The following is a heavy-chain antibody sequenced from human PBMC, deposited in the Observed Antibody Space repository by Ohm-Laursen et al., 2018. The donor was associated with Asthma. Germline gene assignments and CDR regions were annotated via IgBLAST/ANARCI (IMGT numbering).Heavy chain of an antibody. CDR1: GFSFSSYT. CDR2: ISSSSSSL. J-gene: IGHJ4*02. Sequence: SLRLSCSASGFSFSSYTMNWVRQAPGKGLEWVSYISSSSSSLYYADSVKGRFTISRDDAKNSLSLQMNSLRAEDTAVYYCARDNFAFWIGSPPDYWGQGTLVTVSS. V-gene: IGHV3-48*01. D-gene: IGHD3-3*01. CDR3: ARDNFAFWIGSPPDY.